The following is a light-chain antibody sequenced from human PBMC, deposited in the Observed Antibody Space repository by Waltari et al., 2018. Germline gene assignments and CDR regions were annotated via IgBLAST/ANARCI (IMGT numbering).Light chain of an antibody. Sequence: EIVLTQSPATLSLSPGERATLTCRASQSVGSYLAWYQQKPGQAPRLLIYAASNRATGIPARFSGTGSRTGLTLTISTLEPEDFAVYYCQHRSNWPISFGQGTRREIK. J-gene: IGKJ5*01. CDR1: QSVGSY. CDR2: AAS. V-gene: IGKV3-11*01. CDR3: QHRSNWPIS.